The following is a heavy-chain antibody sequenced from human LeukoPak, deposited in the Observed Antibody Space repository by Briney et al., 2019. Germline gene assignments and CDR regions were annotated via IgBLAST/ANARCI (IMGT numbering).Heavy chain of an antibody. D-gene: IGHD1-26*01. CDR2: ISSSSSYI. Sequence: PGGSLRLSCAASGFTFSSYSMNWVRQAPGKGLEWVSSISSSSSYIYYADSVKGRFTISRDNAKNSLYLQMNSLRAEGTAVYYCARDLEGVWYDACDIWGQGTMVSVSS. J-gene: IGHJ3*02. CDR1: GFTFSSYS. CDR3: ARDLEGVWYDACDI. V-gene: IGHV3-21*01.